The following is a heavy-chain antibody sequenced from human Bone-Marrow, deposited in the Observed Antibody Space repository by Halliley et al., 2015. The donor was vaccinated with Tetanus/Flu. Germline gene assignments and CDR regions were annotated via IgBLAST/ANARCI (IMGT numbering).Heavy chain of an antibody. V-gene: IGHV4-59*01. CDR3: AREFRISVFPCYFDS. J-gene: IGHJ4*02. CDR1: GASIKNFY. Sequence: LRLSCSVSGASIKNFYWSWIRQPPGKGLEWIGYIYYSGSTNYNPSLKSRVTISEDTSKNQLSLKLTSVTAADTAIYYCAREFRISVFPCYFDSWSQGTLVTVPS. CDR2: IYYSGST.